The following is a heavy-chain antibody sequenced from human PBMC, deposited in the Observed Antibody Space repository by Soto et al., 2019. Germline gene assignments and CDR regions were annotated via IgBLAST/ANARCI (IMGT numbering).Heavy chain of an antibody. J-gene: IGHJ3*02. CDR3: ARDKGLGYDFWSGYPNAFDI. CDR2: ISSSGSTI. Sequence: GSLRLSCAASGFTFSDYYMSWIRQAPGKGLEWVSYISSSGSTIYYADSVKGRFTISRDNAKNSLYLQMNSLRAEDTAVYYCARDKGLGYDFWSGYPNAFDIWGQGTMVTVSS. V-gene: IGHV3-11*01. CDR1: GFTFSDYY. D-gene: IGHD3-3*01.